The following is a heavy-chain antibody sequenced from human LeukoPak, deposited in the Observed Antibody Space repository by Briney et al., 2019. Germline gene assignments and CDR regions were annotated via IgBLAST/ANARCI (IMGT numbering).Heavy chain of an antibody. Sequence: SETLSLTCTVSGDSISNTFYYWNWLRQPAGKGLEWIESNTTGTTNYNPSLKSRVTISLDTARNQFSLKLSSVTAADSAVYYWARRQDGHDYWGQGTLVTVSS. V-gene: IGHV4-61*02. J-gene: IGHJ4*02. CDR1: GDSISNTFYY. CDR2: NTTGTT. CDR3: ARRQDGHDY.